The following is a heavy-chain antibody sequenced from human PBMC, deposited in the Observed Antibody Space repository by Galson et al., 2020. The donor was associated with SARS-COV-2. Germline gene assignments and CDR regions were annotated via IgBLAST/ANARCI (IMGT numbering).Heavy chain of an antibody. CDR1: GFTFSSYS. D-gene: IGHD3-10*01. CDR2: ISSSSSTI. J-gene: IGHJ6*02. V-gene: IGHV3-48*04. CDR3: ATQEDYYGWGSDFTYYYYGMDV. Sequence: AGGSLRLSCAASGFTFSSYSMNWVRQAPGKGLEWVSYISSSSSTIYYADSVKGRFTISRDNAKNSLYLQMNSLRAEDTAVYYCATQEDYYGWGSDFTYYYYGMDVWGQGTTVTVSS.